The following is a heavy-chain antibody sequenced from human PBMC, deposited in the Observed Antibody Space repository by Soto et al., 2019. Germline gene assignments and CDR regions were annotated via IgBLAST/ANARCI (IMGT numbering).Heavy chain of an antibody. J-gene: IGHJ6*02. V-gene: IGHV4-34*01. CDR2: INHSGST. CDR1: GGSFSGYY. D-gene: IGHD2-21*02. Sequence: PSETLSLTCAVYGGSFSGYYWSWIRQPPGKGLEWIGEINHSGSTNYNPSLKSRVTISVDTSKNQFSLKLSSVTAADTAVYYCARGLVLVTKFTGYYSGMDVWGQGTTVTVSS. CDR3: ARGLVLVTKFTGYYSGMDV.